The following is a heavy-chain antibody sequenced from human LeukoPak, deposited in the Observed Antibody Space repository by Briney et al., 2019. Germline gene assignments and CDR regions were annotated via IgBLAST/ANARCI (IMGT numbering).Heavy chain of an antibody. V-gene: IGHV4-4*07. CDR3: ARLYGDYVLGWFDP. CDR2: IYTSGST. J-gene: IGHJ5*02. D-gene: IGHD4-17*01. CDR1: GGSISSYY. Sequence: PSETLSLTCTVSGGSISSYYWSWIRQPAGKGLEWIGRIYTSGSTNYNPSLKSRVTMSVDTSKNQSSLKLSSVTAADTAVYYCARLYGDYVLGWFDPWGQGTLVTVSS.